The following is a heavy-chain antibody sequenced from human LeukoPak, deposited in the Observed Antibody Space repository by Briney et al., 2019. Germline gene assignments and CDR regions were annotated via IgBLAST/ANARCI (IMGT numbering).Heavy chain of an antibody. V-gene: IGHV3-64*01. CDR3: ARDPYSYGYGDY. Sequence: GGSLRLSCAASGFTFSSYAMHWVRQAPGKGLEYVSAISSNGGSTYYANSVKGRFTISRDNSKNTLYLQMGSLRAEDMAVYYCARDPYSYGYGDYWGQETLVTVSS. J-gene: IGHJ4*02. D-gene: IGHD5-18*01. CDR2: ISSNGGST. CDR1: GFTFSSYA.